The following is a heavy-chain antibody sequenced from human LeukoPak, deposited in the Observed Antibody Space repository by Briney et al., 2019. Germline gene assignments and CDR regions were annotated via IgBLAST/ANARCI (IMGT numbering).Heavy chain of an antibody. V-gene: IGHV3-23*01. D-gene: IGHD5-24*01. CDR2: ISGSGGST. Sequence: PGGSLRLSCAASGFTFSNSAMSWVRQAPGKGLEWVSTISGSGGSTYYADSVKGRFTISRDNSKSTLYLQINSLRAEDTAVYYCAKSGYNRFDYWGQGTLLTVSS. CDR3: AKSGYNRFDY. J-gene: IGHJ4*02. CDR1: GFTFSNSA.